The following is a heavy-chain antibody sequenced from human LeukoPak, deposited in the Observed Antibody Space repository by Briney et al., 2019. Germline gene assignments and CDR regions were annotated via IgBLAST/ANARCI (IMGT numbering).Heavy chain of an antibody. Sequence: ASVKVSCKASGYTFTGYYMHWVRQAPGQGLEWMGWINPNSGGTNYAQKFQGRVTMTRDTSISTAYMELSRLRSDGTAVYYCARDPVDTILYYYYYGMDVWGQGTTVTVSS. D-gene: IGHD2-2*02. CDR1: GYTFTGYY. CDR2: INPNSGGT. V-gene: IGHV1-2*02. J-gene: IGHJ6*02. CDR3: ARDPVDTILYYYYYGMDV.